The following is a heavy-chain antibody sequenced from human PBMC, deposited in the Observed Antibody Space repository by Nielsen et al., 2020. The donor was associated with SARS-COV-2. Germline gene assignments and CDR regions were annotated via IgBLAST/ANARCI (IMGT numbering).Heavy chain of an antibody. CDR2: IKQDGSEK. V-gene: IGHV3-7*05. CDR3: ARSVSGSYYWEYYFDY. Sequence: GGSLRLSCAASGFTFSSYWMSWVRQAPGKGLEWVANIKQDGSEKYYVDSVKGRFTISRDNAKNSLYLQMNSLRAEDTAVYYCARSVSGSYYWEYYFDYWGQRTLVTVSS. J-gene: IGHJ4*02. D-gene: IGHD3-10*01. CDR1: GFTFSSYW.